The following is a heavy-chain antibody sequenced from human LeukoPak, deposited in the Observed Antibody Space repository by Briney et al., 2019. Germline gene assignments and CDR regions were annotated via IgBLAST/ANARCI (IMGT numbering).Heavy chain of an antibody. CDR3: ARSLRGSYS. V-gene: IGHV4-34*01. CDR1: GGSFSGYY. D-gene: IGHD1-26*01. Sequence: SETLSLTCGVYGGSFSGYYWSWIRQPPGKGLEWIGEINHSGSTNYNPSLKSRVTISVDTSKNHFSLKLSSVTAADTALYYCARSLRGSYSWGQGTLVTVSS. J-gene: IGHJ4*02. CDR2: INHSGST.